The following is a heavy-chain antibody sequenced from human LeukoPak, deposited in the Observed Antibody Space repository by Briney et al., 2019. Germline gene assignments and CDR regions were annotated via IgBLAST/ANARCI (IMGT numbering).Heavy chain of an antibody. V-gene: IGHV3-23*01. D-gene: IGHD5-12*01. Sequence: QPGGSLRLSCAASGFTFSTFAMNWVRQAPGKGLEWVSGISGSADNTYYADSVKGRFTISRDNSKDMLYLQMNSLRAEDTAVYYCAKLKRYSGYGENYFDYWGQGTLVTVSS. CDR1: GFTFSTFA. J-gene: IGHJ4*02. CDR2: ISGSADNT. CDR3: AKLKRYSGYGENYFDY.